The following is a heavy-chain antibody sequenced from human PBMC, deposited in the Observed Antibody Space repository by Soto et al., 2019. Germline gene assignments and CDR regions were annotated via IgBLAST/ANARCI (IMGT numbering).Heavy chain of an antibody. D-gene: IGHD2-15*01. J-gene: IGHJ5*02. CDR3: ARQVVAATGRWFDH. V-gene: IGHV4-4*02. CDR2: IYHSGST. CDR1: SGSISSSNW. Sequence: QVQLQESGPGLVKPSGTLSLTCAVSSGSISSSNWWSWVRQPPGQGLEWIGEIYHSGSTNYNPSLQSRVTISVDKAKNQFSLKLSSVTAADTAVYYCARQVVAATGRWFDHWGQGTLVTVSS.